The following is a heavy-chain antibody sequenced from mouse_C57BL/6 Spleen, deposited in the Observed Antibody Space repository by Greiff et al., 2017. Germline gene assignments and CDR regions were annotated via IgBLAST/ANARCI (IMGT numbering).Heavy chain of an antibody. V-gene: IGHV5-17*01. D-gene: IGHD1-2*01. Sequence: EVMLVESGGGLVKPGGSLKLSCAASGFTFSDYGMHWVRQAPEKGLEWVAYISSGSSTISYADTVKGRFTISRDNAKNTLFLQMTSLRSEDTAMYYCAKITTATSYYAMDYWGQGTSVTVSS. J-gene: IGHJ4*01. CDR3: AKITTATSYYAMDY. CDR2: ISSGSSTI. CDR1: GFTFSDYG.